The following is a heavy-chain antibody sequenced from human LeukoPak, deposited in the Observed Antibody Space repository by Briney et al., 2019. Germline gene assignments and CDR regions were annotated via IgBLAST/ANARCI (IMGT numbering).Heavy chain of an antibody. J-gene: IGHJ6*03. V-gene: IGHV3-48*03. CDR2: ISSSGSTI. D-gene: IGHD3-22*01. Sequence: QPGGSLRLSCAASGYTFSSYEMNWVRQAPGKGLEWVSYISSSGSTIYYADSVKGRFTISRDNAKNSLYLQMNSLRAEDTAVYYCARYSSDYTSDYRYYMDVWGKGTTVTVSS. CDR1: GYTFSSYE. CDR3: ARYSSDYTSDYRYYMDV.